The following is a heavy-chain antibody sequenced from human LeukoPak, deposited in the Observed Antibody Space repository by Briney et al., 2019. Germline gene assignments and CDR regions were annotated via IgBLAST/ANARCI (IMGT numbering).Heavy chain of an antibody. D-gene: IGHD1-1*01. CDR1: GFTFSSYE. Sequence: GGSLRLSCAASGFTFSSYEMNWVRQAPGQGLEWVSYISSSGCTIQYADSVKGWCTTSRDNAKNSLYLQMNSLRAEDTAVYYCAGWNDVVRSDPWGQGTLVTVSS. V-gene: IGHV3-48*03. J-gene: IGHJ5*02. CDR2: ISSSGCTI. CDR3: AGWNDVVRSDP.